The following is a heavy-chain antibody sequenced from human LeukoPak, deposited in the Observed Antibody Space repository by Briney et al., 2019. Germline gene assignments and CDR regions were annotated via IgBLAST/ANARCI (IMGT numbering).Heavy chain of an antibody. Sequence: PSETLSLTCTVSGGSISSSSYYWGWIRQPPGKGLEWIGSIYYSGSTYYNPSLKSRVTISVDTSKNRFSLKLSSVTAADTAVYYCARHLQGFGESTNWFDPWGQGTLVTVSS. CDR1: GGSISSSSYY. D-gene: IGHD3-10*01. CDR2: IYYSGST. J-gene: IGHJ5*02. CDR3: ARHLQGFGESTNWFDP. V-gene: IGHV4-39*01.